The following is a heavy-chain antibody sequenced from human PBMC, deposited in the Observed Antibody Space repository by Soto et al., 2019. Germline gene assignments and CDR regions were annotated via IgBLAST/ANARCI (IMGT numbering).Heavy chain of an antibody. CDR1: GFTFNIYS. Sequence: EVQLVESGGGLVQPGGSLRLSCAASGFTFNIYSMNWVRQAPGKGLEWVSYITSDTATIHYADSVRGRFTISRDNAKNSLYLQMNSLRAEDTAAYYCARSVAGHFDYWGLGTLVAVSS. CDR2: ITSDTATI. CDR3: ARSVAGHFDY. V-gene: IGHV3-48*01. D-gene: IGHD6-19*01. J-gene: IGHJ4*02.